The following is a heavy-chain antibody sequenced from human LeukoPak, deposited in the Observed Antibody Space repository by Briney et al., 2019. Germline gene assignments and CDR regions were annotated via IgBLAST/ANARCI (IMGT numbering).Heavy chain of an antibody. Sequence: GGSLRLSCAASGFTFSDYSMNWVRQAPETGLEWVSSISSSGTYTYYADSVKGRFTISRDNAKNSLYLQMNSLRAEDTAVYYCARTSLSIFGVVIAFDYWGQGTLVTVSS. CDR2: ISSSGTYT. J-gene: IGHJ4*02. CDR3: ARTSLSIFGVVIAFDY. CDR1: GFTFSDYS. D-gene: IGHD3-3*01. V-gene: IGHV3-21*01.